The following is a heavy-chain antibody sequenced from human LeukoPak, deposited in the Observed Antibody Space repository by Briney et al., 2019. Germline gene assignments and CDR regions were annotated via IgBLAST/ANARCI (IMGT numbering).Heavy chain of an antibody. V-gene: IGHV1-8*01. J-gene: IGHJ5*02. CDR3: ARGGVYCSGGSCYSGNWFDP. Sequence: ASVKVSRKASGYTFTCYDISWVRQATGQGLEWMGWMNPNSGNTGYAQKFQGRVTMTRNTSISTAYMELSSLRSEDTAVYYCARGGVYCSGGSCYSGNWFDPWGQGTLATVSS. CDR2: MNPNSGNT. CDR1: GYTFTCYD. D-gene: IGHD2-15*01.